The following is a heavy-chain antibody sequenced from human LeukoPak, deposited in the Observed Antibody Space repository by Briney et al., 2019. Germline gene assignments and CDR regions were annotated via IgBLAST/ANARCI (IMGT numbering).Heavy chain of an antibody. D-gene: IGHD3-3*01. J-gene: IGHJ4*02. Sequence: ASVKVSCKASGYTFTGYYMHWVRQAPGQGLEWMGWINPNSGGTNYAQKFQGWVTMTRDTSISTAYMELSRLRSDDTAVYYCARIRSDIWSGYYYYWGQGTLLTVSS. CDR3: ARIRSDIWSGYYYY. CDR2: INPNSGGT. V-gene: IGHV1-2*04. CDR1: GYTFTGYY.